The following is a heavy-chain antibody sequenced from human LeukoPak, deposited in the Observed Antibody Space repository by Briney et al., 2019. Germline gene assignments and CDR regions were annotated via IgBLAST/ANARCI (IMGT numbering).Heavy chain of an antibody. CDR3: ARAQFGELLAYYFDY. Sequence: PGGSLRLSCAASGFTFSSYEMNWVRQAPGKGLEWVSYISSSGSTIYYADSVKGRFTISRDNAKNSLYLQMNSLRAEDTAVYYCARAQFGELLAYYFDYWGQGTLVTVSS. J-gene: IGHJ4*02. CDR1: GFTFSSYE. CDR2: ISSSGSTI. V-gene: IGHV3-48*03. D-gene: IGHD3-10*01.